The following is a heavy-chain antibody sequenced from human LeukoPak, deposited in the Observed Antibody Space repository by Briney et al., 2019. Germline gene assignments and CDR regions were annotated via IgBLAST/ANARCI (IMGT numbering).Heavy chain of an antibody. CDR1: GFTFSNSW. J-gene: IGHJ3*02. D-gene: IGHD3-16*01. CDR2: IKPDGSAQ. Sequence: GGSLRLSCAASGFTFSNSWMSWVRQAPGKGLEWVATIKPDGSAQYYVDSVKGRFTISRDNAKNSLFLQINSLRAEDTAVYYCARDRGRGGLISAFDIWGQGTMVTVSS. CDR3: ARDRGRGGLISAFDI. V-gene: IGHV3-7*03.